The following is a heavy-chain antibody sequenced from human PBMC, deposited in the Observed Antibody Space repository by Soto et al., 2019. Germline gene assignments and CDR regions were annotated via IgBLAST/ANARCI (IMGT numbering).Heavy chain of an antibody. CDR3: TSKFWQLLADAFDI. CDR1: GDSISRSYW. CDR2: IYHSGST. Sequence: QVQLQESGPGLVKPSGTLSLTCAVSGDSISRSYWWSWVRQLPGKGLEWIGEIYHSGSTIYNPSPQRRVTLVGDKSQYESSLKMSSVTHADTAVYYCTSKFWQLLADAFDIWGQGTMVTVSS. J-gene: IGHJ3*02. V-gene: IGHV4-4*02. D-gene: IGHD3-10*01.